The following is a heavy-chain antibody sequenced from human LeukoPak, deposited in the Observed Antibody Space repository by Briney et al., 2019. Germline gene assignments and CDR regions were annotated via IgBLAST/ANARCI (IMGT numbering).Heavy chain of an antibody. D-gene: IGHD3-22*01. Sequence: GGSLRLSCAASGFTFSSYSMNWVRQAPGKGLEWVSSISSSSSYIYYADLVKGRFTISRDNAKNTLYLQMNSLRAEDTAVYYCAREGAGYYDSSGYYSDYWGQGTLVTVSS. CDR1: GFTFSSYS. V-gene: IGHV3-21*01. J-gene: IGHJ4*02. CDR2: ISSSSSYI. CDR3: AREGAGYYDSSGYYSDY.